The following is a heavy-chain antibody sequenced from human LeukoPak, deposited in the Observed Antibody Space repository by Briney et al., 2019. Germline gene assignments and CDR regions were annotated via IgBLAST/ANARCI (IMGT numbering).Heavy chain of an antibody. Sequence: PGRSLRLSCAASGFTFSSYSMNWVRQAPGKGLEWVSAISVSGGSTYYADSVKGRFTISRDTSKNTLYLQMNSLRAEDTAVYYCAKDRPGTALWAFDIWGQGTMVTVSS. CDR3: AKDRPGTALWAFDI. J-gene: IGHJ3*02. V-gene: IGHV3-23*01. CDR1: GFTFSSYS. CDR2: ISVSGGST. D-gene: IGHD1-1*01.